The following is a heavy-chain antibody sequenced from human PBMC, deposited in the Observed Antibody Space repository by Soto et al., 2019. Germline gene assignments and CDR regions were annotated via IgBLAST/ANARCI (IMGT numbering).Heavy chain of an antibody. CDR1: GFTFSSYI. Sequence: GGSLRLSWAASGFTFSSYIMNWVRQTPGKGLEWVSSISSSSSYIYYADSVKGRFTISRDNAKNSLYLQMNSLRAEDTAVYYCAREVSKRQPQADYWGQGTLVTVSS. J-gene: IGHJ4*02. CDR2: ISSSSSYI. CDR3: AREVSKRQPQADY. V-gene: IGHV3-21*01. D-gene: IGHD6-25*01.